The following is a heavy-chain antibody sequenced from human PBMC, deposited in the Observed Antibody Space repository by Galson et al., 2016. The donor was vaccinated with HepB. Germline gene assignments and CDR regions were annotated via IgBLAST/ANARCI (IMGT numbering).Heavy chain of an antibody. CDR3: AKEEEDDNDACAI. J-gene: IGHJ3*02. Sequence: SLRLSCAASGFTFSSYGMHWVRQAPGKGLEWVAVIWSDGSLKHYAESVKGRFTISRDTSKNTLYLQMNSLRAEDTAVAYCAKEEEDDNDACAIGGQGTMVTVAS. D-gene: IGHD1-1*01. V-gene: IGHV3-33*06. CDR1: GFTFSSYG. CDR2: IWSDGSLK.